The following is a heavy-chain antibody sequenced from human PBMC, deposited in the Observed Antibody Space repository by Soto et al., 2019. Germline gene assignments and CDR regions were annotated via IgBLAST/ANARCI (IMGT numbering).Heavy chain of an antibody. D-gene: IGHD5-18*01. J-gene: IGHJ6*02. Sequence: GASVKVSCKASGGTFSSYAISWVRQAPGQGLEWMGGIIPIFGSTKYARKFQGRVTITADKSTSTAYMELSSLRLEDTAVYYCARDAGYSYGPDYGLDVWGQGTTVTVSS. CDR3: ARDAGYSYGPDYGLDV. V-gene: IGHV1-69*06. CDR2: IIPIFGST. CDR1: GGTFSSYA.